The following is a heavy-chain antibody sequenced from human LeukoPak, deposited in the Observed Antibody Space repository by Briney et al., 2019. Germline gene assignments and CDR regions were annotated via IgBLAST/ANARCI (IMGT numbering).Heavy chain of an antibody. V-gene: IGHV5-51*01. Sequence: GESLKISCKGSGYSFTTYWIGWVRQMPGKGLEWMGIIYPSDSDTRYSPSFQGQVTISVDKSISTAYLQWSSLRASDTAMYYCARCWGSGHYYYYMDVWGKGTTVTVSS. J-gene: IGHJ6*03. CDR3: ARCWGSGHYYYYMDV. CDR2: IYPSDSDT. CDR1: GYSFTTYW. D-gene: IGHD3-10*01.